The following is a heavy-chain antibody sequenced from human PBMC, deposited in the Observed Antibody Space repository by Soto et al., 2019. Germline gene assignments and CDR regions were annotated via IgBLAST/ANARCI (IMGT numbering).Heavy chain of an antibody. CDR2: INQDGSES. D-gene: IGHD1-26*01. Sequence: EVPLVESGGGLVQPGGSLRLSCAASRFTFSGYWMSWVRQAPGKGLEWVANINQDGSESHYVDSVKGRFTISRDNAQHSLYLQMNSLRAEDTAVYYCARWVGGTTPFDYWGQGALVTVSS. CDR3: ARWVGGTTPFDY. V-gene: IGHV3-7*01. J-gene: IGHJ4*02. CDR1: RFTFSGYW.